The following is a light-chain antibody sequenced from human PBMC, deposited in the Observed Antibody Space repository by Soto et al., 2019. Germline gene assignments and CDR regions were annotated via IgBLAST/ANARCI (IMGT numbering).Light chain of an antibody. J-gene: IGKJ5*01. CDR3: QQFDNLPFI. CDR2: DAS. CDR1: QDISKN. V-gene: IGKV1-33*01. Sequence: DIKMTPSPSSLSASVVDRVTITCQASQDISKNLNWYQQKPGKAPNLLIYDASDLERGVPSRFSGSGSGTDFTLTISSLQPEDVATYFCQQFDNLPFIFGQGTRLEIK.